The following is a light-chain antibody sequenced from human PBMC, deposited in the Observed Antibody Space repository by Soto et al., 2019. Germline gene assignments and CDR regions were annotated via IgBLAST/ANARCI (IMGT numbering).Light chain of an antibody. J-gene: IGKJ5*01. CDR2: DAS. CDR3: QQYDNLPIT. Sequence: DIQMTQSPSSLSASEGDRVSIRCQASQDIRNYLNCYQQKPGKAPKLLIYDASNLETGVPSRFSGSGSGTHFDLTISSLQPEDIATYYCQQYDNLPITFGQGTRLEI. V-gene: IGKV1-33*01. CDR1: QDIRNY.